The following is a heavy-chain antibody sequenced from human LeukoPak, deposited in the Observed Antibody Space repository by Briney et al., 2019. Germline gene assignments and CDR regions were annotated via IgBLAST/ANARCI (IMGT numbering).Heavy chain of an antibody. CDR1: GFTFSNYE. Sequence: GGSLRLACAASGFTFSNYEMNWVRQAPGKGLEWVSYISGSGSTIYYADSVKGRFTISRDNAKDSLYLQMNSLRAEDTAVYYCARVRSGYSHENYFDYWGQGTLVTVSS. CDR3: ARVRSGYSHENYFDY. D-gene: IGHD5-18*01. CDR2: ISGSGSTI. V-gene: IGHV3-48*03. J-gene: IGHJ4*02.